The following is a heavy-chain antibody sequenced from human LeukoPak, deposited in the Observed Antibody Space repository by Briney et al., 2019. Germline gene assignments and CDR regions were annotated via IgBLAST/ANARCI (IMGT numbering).Heavy chain of an antibody. V-gene: IGHV1-18*01. J-gene: IGHJ4*02. CDR2: ISAYNGNT. CDR1: GYTFTSYG. CDR3: ARPLPLSGSYWTYYFDY. Sequence: ASVTVSCKASGYTFTSYGISWARQAPGQGLEWMGWISAYNGNTNYAQKLQGRVTMTTDTSTSTAYMELRSLRSDDTAVYYCARPLPLSGSYWTYYFDYWGQGTLVTVSS. D-gene: IGHD1-26*01.